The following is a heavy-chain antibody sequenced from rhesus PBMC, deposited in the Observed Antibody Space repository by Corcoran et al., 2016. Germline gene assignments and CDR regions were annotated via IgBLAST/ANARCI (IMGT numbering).Heavy chain of an antibody. V-gene: IGHV4-106*01. J-gene: IGHJ4*01. CDR1: GGSISDSYY. Sequence: QVQLQESGPGLVKPSETLSLNCAVSGGSISDSYYWSWIRQHPGKGLEWIGYFYGSGGSTYYNPSLKSRVTISTDTSKNQFSLKLSSVTAADTAVYYCARENYNIWTSLGHSKGHFDYWGQGVLVTVSS. D-gene: IGHD3-3*01. CDR2: FYGSGGST. CDR3: ARENYNIWTSLGHSKGHFDY.